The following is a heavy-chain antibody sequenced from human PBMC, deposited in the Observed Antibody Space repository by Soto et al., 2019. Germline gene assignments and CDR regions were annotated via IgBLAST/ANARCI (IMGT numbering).Heavy chain of an antibody. Sequence: QVQLVQSGAEVKKPGASVKVSCKASGYTFTSYYMHWVRQAPGQGLEWMGIINPSGGSTSYAQKFQGRVTMTRDTSTSTVYMELSSLRSEDTAVYYWAGLTREYYFDYWGQGTLVTVSS. V-gene: IGHV1-46*01. CDR1: GYTFTSYY. CDR3: AGLTREYYFDY. D-gene: IGHD3-16*01. J-gene: IGHJ4*02. CDR2: INPSGGST.